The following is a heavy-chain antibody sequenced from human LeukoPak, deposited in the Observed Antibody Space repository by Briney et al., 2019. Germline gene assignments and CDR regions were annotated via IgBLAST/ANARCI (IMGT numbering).Heavy chain of an antibody. J-gene: IGHJ4*02. CDR1: GFTFSSYA. CDR2: ISYDGSNK. D-gene: IGHD3-10*01. CDR3: ARSRNSGSYPLSSFDY. Sequence: GGSLRLSCAASGFTFSSYAMHWVRQAPGKGLEWVAVISYDGSNKYYADSVKGRFTISRDNSKNTLYLQMNSLRAEDTAVYYCARSRNSGSYPLSSFDYWGQGTLVTVSS. V-gene: IGHV3-30*04.